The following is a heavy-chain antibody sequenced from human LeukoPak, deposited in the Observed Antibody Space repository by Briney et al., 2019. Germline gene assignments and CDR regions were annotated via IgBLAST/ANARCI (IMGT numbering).Heavy chain of an antibody. D-gene: IGHD6-19*01. CDR1: GGSISSYY. V-gene: IGHV4-59*08. CDR2: IYYSGST. J-gene: IGHJ4*02. Sequence: SETLSLTCTVSGGSISSYYWSWIRQPPGKGLEWIGYIYYSGSTNYNPSLKSRVTISVDTSKNQFSLKLSSVTAADTAVYYCARVAVAAPRWVDYWGQGTLVTVSS. CDR3: ARVAVAAPRWVDY.